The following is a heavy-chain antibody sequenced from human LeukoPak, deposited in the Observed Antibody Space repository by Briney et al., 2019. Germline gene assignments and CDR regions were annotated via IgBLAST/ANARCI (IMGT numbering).Heavy chain of an antibody. J-gene: IGHJ4*02. CDR2: TRNKAKSYTT. CDR1: GFTFSDHY. D-gene: IGHD3-22*01. CDR3: TTESYYYDSSGYFTPDY. V-gene: IGHV3-72*01. Sequence: GGSLRLSCAASGFTFSDHYMDWVRQAPGKGLEWVGRTRNKAKSYTTEYAASVKGRFTISRDDSKNSLYLQMNSLKTEDTAVYYCTTESYYYDSSGYFTPDYWGQGTLVTVSS.